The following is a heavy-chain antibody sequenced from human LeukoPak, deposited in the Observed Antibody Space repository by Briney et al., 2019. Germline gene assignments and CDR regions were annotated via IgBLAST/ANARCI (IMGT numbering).Heavy chain of an antibody. J-gene: IGHJ4*02. CDR2: IYYSGST. Sequence: SETLSLTCTVSGGSISSYYWSWIRQPPGKGLEWIGYIYYSGSTNYKPPLKSRVTISVDTSKNQFSLKLSSVTAADTAVYYCARAPGGGSIDYWGQGTLVTVSS. V-gene: IGHV4-59*01. CDR3: ARAPGGGSIDY. CDR1: GGSISSYY. D-gene: IGHD3-16*01.